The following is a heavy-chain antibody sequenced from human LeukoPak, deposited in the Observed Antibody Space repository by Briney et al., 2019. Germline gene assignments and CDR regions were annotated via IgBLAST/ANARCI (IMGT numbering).Heavy chain of an antibody. D-gene: IGHD1-26*01. CDR3: AKDPWRWELLTGAFDI. CDR2: ISGSGGST. V-gene: IGHV3-23*01. CDR1: GFTFSSYA. J-gene: IGHJ3*02. Sequence: TGGSLRRSCAASGFTFSSYAMSRVRQAPGKGLEWVSAISGSGGSTYYADSVKGRFTISRDNSKNTLYLQMNSLRAEDTAVYYCAKDPWRWELLTGAFDIWGQGTMVTVSS.